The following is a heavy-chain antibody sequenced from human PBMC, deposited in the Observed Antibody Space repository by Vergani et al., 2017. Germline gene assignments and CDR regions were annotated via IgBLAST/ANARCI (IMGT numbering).Heavy chain of an antibody. CDR3: AKDGRENSDYGYFDY. Sequence: QVQLVETGGGVVQPGGSLRLYCATSGFSFNTYGAHWVRQAPGKGLEWVAFIGYDGRIKYNVDSVKGRFTISRDTSKKTLYLQMMSLRADDTAVYYCAKDGRENSDYGYFDYWGQGTLVTVSS. CDR2: IGYDGRIK. V-gene: IGHV3-30*02. J-gene: IGHJ4*02. D-gene: IGHD4-17*01. CDR1: GFSFNTYG.